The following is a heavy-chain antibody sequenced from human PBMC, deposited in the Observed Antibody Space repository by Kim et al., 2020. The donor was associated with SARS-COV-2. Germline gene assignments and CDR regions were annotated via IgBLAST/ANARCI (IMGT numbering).Heavy chain of an antibody. Sequence: ASVKVSCKASGYTFTSYGISWVRQAPGQGLEWMGWISAYNGNTNYAQKLQGRVTMTTDTSTSTAYMELRSLRSDDTAVYYCARRGGYCSGGSCYHHYFFDYWGQGTLVTVSS. V-gene: IGHV1-18*01. CDR2: ISAYNGNT. J-gene: IGHJ4*02. CDR3: ARRGGYCSGGSCYHHYFFDY. D-gene: IGHD2-15*01. CDR1: GYTFTSYG.